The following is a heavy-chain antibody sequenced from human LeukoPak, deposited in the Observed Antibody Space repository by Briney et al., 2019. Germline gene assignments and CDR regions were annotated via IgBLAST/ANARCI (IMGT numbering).Heavy chain of an antibody. CDR3: ASRGTVGDY. Sequence: SQTLSLTCTVSGGSISSGSYYWIWIRQPTGKGLEWIGRIYASGTTNYNPSLKSRVTISVDTSKNQFSLKLSSVTAADAAVYYCASRGTVGDYWGQGTLVTVSS. CDR2: IYASGTT. J-gene: IGHJ4*02. V-gene: IGHV4-61*02. D-gene: IGHD2-15*01. CDR1: GGSISSGSYY.